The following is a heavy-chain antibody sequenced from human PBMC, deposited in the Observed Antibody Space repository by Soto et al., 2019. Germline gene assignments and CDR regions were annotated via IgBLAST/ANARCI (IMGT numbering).Heavy chain of an antibody. D-gene: IGHD2-21*02. CDR3: ALPSCGGDCYSPFDY. V-gene: IGHV3-23*01. CDR2: ISANSGNT. Sequence: ELQLLESGGGFVQPGGSLRLSCTASGFGLSTYAISWVRQAPGKGLEWVSVISANSGNTDYADSVKGRFTISRDKSENTVFLQMNRLRAEDTAVYYCALPSCGGDCYSPFDYWDQGTLVTVSS. J-gene: IGHJ4*02. CDR1: GFGLSTYA.